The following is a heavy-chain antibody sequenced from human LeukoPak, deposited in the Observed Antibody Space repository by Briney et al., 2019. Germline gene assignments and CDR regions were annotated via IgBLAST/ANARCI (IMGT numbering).Heavy chain of an antibody. V-gene: IGHV1-18*04. Sequence: ASVKVSCKASGYTFTSYGISWVRQAPGQGLEWMGWISAYNGNTNYAQKLQGRVTMTTDTSTSTAYMELRSLRSADTAVYYCLRVWFGGFKAPHFDYWGQGTLVTVSS. D-gene: IGHD3-10*01. CDR2: ISAYNGNT. J-gene: IGHJ4*02. CDR1: GYTFTSYG. CDR3: LRVWFGGFKAPHFDY.